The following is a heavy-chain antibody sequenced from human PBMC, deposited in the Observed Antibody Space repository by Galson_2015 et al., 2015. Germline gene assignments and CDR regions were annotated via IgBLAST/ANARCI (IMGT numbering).Heavy chain of an antibody. V-gene: IGHV1-69*13. J-gene: IGHJ5*02. D-gene: IGHD3-3*01. CDR2: IIPIFGTA. Sequence: SVKVSCKASGGTFSSYAISWVRQAPGQGLEWMGGIIPIFGTANYAQKFQGRVTITADESTSTAYMELSSLRPEDAAVYYCARGRSYDFWSGYYGGTNWFDPWGQGTLVTVSP. CDR3: ARGRSYDFWSGYYGGTNWFDP. CDR1: GGTFSSYA.